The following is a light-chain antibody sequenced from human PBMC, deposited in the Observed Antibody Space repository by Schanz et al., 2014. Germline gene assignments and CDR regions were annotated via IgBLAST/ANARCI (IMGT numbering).Light chain of an antibody. CDR2: GAS. Sequence: EIVMTQSPATLSVSPGERATLSCRASQIVSTNLAWYQQKPGQAPRLLIYGASTRATDIPARFSGSGSGTDFTLTISSVEPEDFAVYYCQQRSNWPPITFGQGTRLEIK. CDR3: QQRSNWPPIT. J-gene: IGKJ5*01. V-gene: IGKV3-15*01. CDR1: QIVSTN.